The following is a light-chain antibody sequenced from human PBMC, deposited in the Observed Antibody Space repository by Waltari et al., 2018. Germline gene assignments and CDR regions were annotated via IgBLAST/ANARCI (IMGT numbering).Light chain of an antibody. Sequence: EIVMTQSPATLSVSPGERATPSCRASQSVSSDLAWYQQKPGQSPRLLMFGASTRATGIPARFSGSGSGTEFTLTISSLQSEDFAVYYCQQSNNWPYTFGQGTKLEIK. CDR2: GAS. V-gene: IGKV3-15*01. J-gene: IGKJ2*01. CDR1: QSVSSD. CDR3: QQSNNWPYT.